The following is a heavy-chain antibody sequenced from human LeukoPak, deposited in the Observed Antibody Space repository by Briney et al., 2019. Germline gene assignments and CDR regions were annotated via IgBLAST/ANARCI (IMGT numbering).Heavy chain of an antibody. D-gene: IGHD6-13*01. CDR1: GYTFTGCY. V-gene: IGHV1-2*02. CDR3: ARQTVGSSSNWFDP. CDR2: INPNSGGT. Sequence: GASVKVSCKASGYTFTGCYMHWVRQAPGQGLEWMGWINPNSGGTNYAQKFQGRVTMTRDTSISTAYMELSRLRSDDTAVYYCARQTVGSSSNWFDPWGQGTLVTVSS. J-gene: IGHJ5*02.